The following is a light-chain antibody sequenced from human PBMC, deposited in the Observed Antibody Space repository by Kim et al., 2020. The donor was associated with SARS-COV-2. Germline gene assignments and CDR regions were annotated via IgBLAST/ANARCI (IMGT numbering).Light chain of an antibody. V-gene: IGLV3-19*01. CDR3: NSRDSSGDHLV. Sequence: LGQTVRITSQGDNLRSYYTGWYQQKPGQAPILVIYGKNNRPSGIPDRFSGSRSGNTASLTITGAQGEDEADYYCNSRDSSGDHLVFGGGTQLTVL. CDR1: NLRSYY. CDR2: GKN. J-gene: IGLJ2*01.